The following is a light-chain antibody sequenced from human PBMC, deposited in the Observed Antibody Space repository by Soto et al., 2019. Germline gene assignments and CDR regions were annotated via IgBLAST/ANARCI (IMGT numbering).Light chain of an antibody. J-gene: IGKJ4*01. CDR3: QQYNNWPLT. Sequence: EIVMTQSPATLSVSPGERATLSCRASQSVSSLAWYQQKPGQAPRLLIYGASTRATGIPARFSGSGSGTEFTLTISSLQSEEFAVYYCQQYNNWPLTFGGGAEVESK. CDR2: GAS. V-gene: IGKV3-15*01. CDR1: QSVSS.